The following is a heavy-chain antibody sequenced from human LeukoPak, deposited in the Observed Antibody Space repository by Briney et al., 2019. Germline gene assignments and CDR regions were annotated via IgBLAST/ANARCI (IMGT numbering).Heavy chain of an antibody. J-gene: IGHJ6*03. V-gene: IGHV5-51*01. CDR1: GYRFTSYW. Sequence: GESLKISCKGSGYRFTSYWIGWVRPMPGKGLEWMGIIYPGDSDTRYSPSFQGQVTISADKSISTAYLQWSSLKASDTAMYYCARRGSPPGFYYYMDVWGKGTTVTVSS. CDR2: IYPGDSDT. D-gene: IGHD3-16*01. CDR3: ARRGSPPGFYYYMDV.